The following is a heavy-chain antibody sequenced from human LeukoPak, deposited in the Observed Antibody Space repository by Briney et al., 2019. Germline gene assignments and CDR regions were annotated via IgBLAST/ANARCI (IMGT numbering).Heavy chain of an antibody. CDR3: AREEAPYCSSTSCYGIDY. CDR2: IYYSGST. Sequence: KPSETLSLTCTVSGGSVSSGSYYWSWIRQPPGKGLEWIGYIYYSGSTNYNPSLKSRVTISVDTSKNQFSLKLSSVTAADTAVYYCAREEAPYCSSTSCYGIDYWGQGTLVTVSS. D-gene: IGHD2-2*01. V-gene: IGHV4-61*01. CDR1: GGSVSSGSYY. J-gene: IGHJ4*02.